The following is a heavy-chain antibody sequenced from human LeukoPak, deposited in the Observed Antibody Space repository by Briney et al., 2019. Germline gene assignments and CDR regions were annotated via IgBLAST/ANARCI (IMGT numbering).Heavy chain of an antibody. Sequence: GGSLILSCAASGFTFSNTWMNWVRQAPGKGLEWVGRTKRIIDGGTTDYAAPVKGRFTVSRDDSINTLYLQMSSLKTEDTAVYYCAAQGGSGDLRYWGQGTLVTVSS. J-gene: IGHJ4*02. V-gene: IGHV3-15*01. CDR2: TKRIIDGGTT. D-gene: IGHD4-17*01. CDR1: GFTFSNTW. CDR3: AAQGGSGDLRY.